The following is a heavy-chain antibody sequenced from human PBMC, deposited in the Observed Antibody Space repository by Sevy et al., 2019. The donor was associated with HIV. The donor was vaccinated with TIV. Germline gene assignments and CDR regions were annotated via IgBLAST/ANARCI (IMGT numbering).Heavy chain of an antibody. D-gene: IGHD4-17*01. Sequence: GGSLKLSFEASGFTSITIAITGSARAPARGRRGGAFLSLDESNKSYEDSVKGRFTISRDNSKNTLYLQMNSLRAEDTAVYYCAKSAEILESVPHTGYFDYWGQGTLVTVSS. CDR3: AKSAEILESVPHTGYFDY. CDR2: LSLDESNK. CDR1: GFTSITIA. V-gene: IGHV3-30*18. J-gene: IGHJ4*02.